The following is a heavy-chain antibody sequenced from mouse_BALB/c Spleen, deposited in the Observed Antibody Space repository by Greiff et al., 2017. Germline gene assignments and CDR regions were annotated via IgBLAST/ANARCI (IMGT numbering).Heavy chain of an antibody. D-gene: IGHD2-13*01. CDR1: GFTFRSYY. CDR2: INSNGGST. Sequence: EVKLMESGGGLVKLGGSLKLSCAASGFTFRSYYMSWVRQTPEKRLELVAAINSNGGSTYYPDTVKGRFTISRDNAKNTLYLQMSSLKSEDTALYYCARHGDYEDYFDYWGQGTTLTVSS. CDR3: ARHGDYEDYFDY. J-gene: IGHJ2*01. V-gene: IGHV5-6-2*01.